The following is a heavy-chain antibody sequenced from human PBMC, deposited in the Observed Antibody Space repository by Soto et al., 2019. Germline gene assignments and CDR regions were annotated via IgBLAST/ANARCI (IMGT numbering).Heavy chain of an antibody. D-gene: IGHD4-17*01. V-gene: IGHV1-8*01. CDR3: ARWDYSVYARFDY. CDR1: GYTFTSHD. J-gene: IGHJ4*02. CDR2: MNPNSGNT. Sequence: QVQLVQSGTEVKKPGASVKVSCKASGYTFTSHDINWVRQATGQGLEWMGWMNPNSGNTGYAQKFQGRVTMTKNTSISTAYMELSSLRSEDTAVYYCARWDYSVYARFDYWGQRTLVTVSS.